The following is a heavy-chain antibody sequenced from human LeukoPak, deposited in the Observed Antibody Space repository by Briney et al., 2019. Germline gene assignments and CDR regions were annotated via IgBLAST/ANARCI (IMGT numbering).Heavy chain of an antibody. CDR3: ARQWSDFWSGYSSAFDI. CDR1: GYSFTSYW. CDR2: IYPGDSDT. Sequence: GESLKISCKGSGYSFTSYWIGWVRLMPGKGLEWMGIIYPGDSDTRYSPSFQGQVTISADKSISTAYLQWSSLKASDTAMYYCARQWSDFWSGYSSAFDIWGQGTMVTVSS. D-gene: IGHD3-3*01. J-gene: IGHJ3*02. V-gene: IGHV5-51*01.